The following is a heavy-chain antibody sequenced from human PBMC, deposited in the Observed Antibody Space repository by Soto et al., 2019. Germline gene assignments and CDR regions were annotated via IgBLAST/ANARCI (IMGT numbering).Heavy chain of an antibody. CDR2: ITWNSGHI. V-gene: IGHV3-20*04. Sequence: GGSLRLSCVASGFNFDDSAMNWVRQVPGKGLEWVSGITWNSGHILYSDSVKGRFTVSRDNAQNSLFLQMSRLGPEDTAVYYCVREDGVVGASSAFDSWGQGTLVTVSS. CDR1: GFNFDDSA. CDR3: VREDGVVGASSAFDS. J-gene: IGHJ4*02. D-gene: IGHD1-26*01.